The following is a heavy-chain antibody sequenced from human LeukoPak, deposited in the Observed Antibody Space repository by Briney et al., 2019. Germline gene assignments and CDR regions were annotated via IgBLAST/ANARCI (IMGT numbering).Heavy chain of an antibody. CDR3: AGRAVAGFDY. V-gene: IGHV3-30*04. J-gene: IGHJ4*02. Sequence: PGRSLRLSCAASGFTFSSYAMHWVRQAPGKGLEWVAVISYDGSNKYYADSVKGRFTISRDNSKNTLYLQMNSLRAEDTAVYYCAGRAVAGFDYWGQGTLVTASS. CDR2: ISYDGSNK. CDR1: GFTFSSYA. D-gene: IGHD6-19*01.